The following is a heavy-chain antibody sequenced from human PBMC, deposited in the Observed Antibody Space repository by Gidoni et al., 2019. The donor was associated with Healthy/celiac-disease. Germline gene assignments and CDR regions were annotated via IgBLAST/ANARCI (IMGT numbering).Heavy chain of an antibody. J-gene: IGHJ4*02. CDR1: AGSISSYY. CDR3: ARAGRVYGGNSVFYY. D-gene: IGHD2-21*02. Sequence: QVQLQESGPGLVKPSETLSLTCPVSAGSISSYYWSWIRQPPGKGLEGIGYIYYSGSTNYSPTLKSRVTISVDTSKNQFSLKLSSVTAADTAVYYCARAGRVYGGNSVFYYWGQGTLVTVSS. V-gene: IGHV4-59*01. CDR2: IYYSGST.